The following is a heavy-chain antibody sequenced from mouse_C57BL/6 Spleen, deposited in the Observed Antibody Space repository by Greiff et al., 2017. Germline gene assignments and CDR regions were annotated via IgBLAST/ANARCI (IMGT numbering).Heavy chain of an antibody. V-gene: IGHV2-2*01. CDR2: IWSGGST. CDR3: ARKGANWVYAMDY. J-gene: IGHJ4*01. Sequence: VKLMESGPGLVQPSQSLSITCTVSGFSLTSYGVHWVRQSPGKGLVWLGVIWSGGSTDYNAAFISRLSISKDNSKSQVFFKMNSLQADDTAIYYCARKGANWVYAMDYWGQGTSVTVSS. D-gene: IGHD4-1*01. CDR1: GFSLTSYG.